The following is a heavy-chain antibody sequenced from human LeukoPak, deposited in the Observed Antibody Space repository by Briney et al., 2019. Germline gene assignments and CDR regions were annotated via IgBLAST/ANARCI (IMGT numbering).Heavy chain of an antibody. Sequence: GGSLRLSCAASGFTFSIYAMSWVRQAPGTGLEWVSGISGSGIGGSTYHTDSVKGRFTISRDNSKSTLYLEMNSLRAEDTAVYYCAKSYSSEENSYYYMDVWGKGTTVTVSS. CDR1: GFTFSIYA. D-gene: IGHD6-19*01. J-gene: IGHJ6*03. CDR3: AKSYSSEENSYYYMDV. V-gene: IGHV3-23*01. CDR2: ISGSGIGGST.